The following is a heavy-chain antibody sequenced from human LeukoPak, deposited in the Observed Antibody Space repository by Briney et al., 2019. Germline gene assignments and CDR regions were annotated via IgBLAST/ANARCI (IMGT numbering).Heavy chain of an antibody. D-gene: IGHD3-22*01. J-gene: IGHJ4*02. Sequence: SETLSLTCTVSGGSISSYYWSWIRQPAGKGLEWIGRIYTSGSTNYNPSLKSRVTMSVDTSKNQFSLKLSSVTAADTAVYYCASGGDYYDSSGYQFGYRGQGTLVTVSS. V-gene: IGHV4-4*07. CDR1: GGSISSYY. CDR3: ASGGDYYDSSGYQFGY. CDR2: IYTSGST.